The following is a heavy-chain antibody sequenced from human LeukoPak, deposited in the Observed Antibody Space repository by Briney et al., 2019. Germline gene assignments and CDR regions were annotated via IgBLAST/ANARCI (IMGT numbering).Heavy chain of an antibody. CDR3: ARDYYDGSGYYPGPFDY. CDR2: IGSSGGGI. V-gene: IGHV3-23*01. Sequence: PGGSLRLSCAASGFTFSTYTMYWVRHPPGKRLEWVSIIGSSGGGIHYADSVKGRFTISRDNSKSTLYLQMNSLRAEDTAVYYCARDYYDGSGYYPGPFDYWGQGTLVTVSS. CDR1: GFTFSTYT. J-gene: IGHJ4*02. D-gene: IGHD3-22*01.